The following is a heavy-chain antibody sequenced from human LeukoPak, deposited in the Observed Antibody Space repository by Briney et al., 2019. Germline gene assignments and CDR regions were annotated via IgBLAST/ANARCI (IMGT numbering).Heavy chain of an antibody. J-gene: IGHJ5*02. CDR2: IYHSGST. CDR3: ARRVRYGSSYSGPNWFDP. CDR1: GYSISSGYY. Sequence: SETLSLTCAVSGYSISSGYYWGWIRQPPGKGLEWIGSIYHSGSTYYNPSLKSRVTISVDTSKNQFSLKLSSVTAADTAVYYCARRVRYGSSYSGPNWFDPWGQGTLVTVSS. V-gene: IGHV4-38-2*01. D-gene: IGHD3-3*01.